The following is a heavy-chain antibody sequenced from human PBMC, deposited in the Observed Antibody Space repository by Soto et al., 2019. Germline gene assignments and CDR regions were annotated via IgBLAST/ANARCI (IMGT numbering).Heavy chain of an antibody. J-gene: IGHJ6*02. V-gene: IGHV1-18*01. CDR1: GYTFIRYG. CDR2: ISPYNDYT. CDR3: ARGGYYYAGWWELRHHGLDD. D-gene: IGHD3-10*01. Sequence: QVRLVQPAAEVKKPGASVKVSCKTSGYTFIRYGIAWVRQAPGQGLEWMGWISPYNDYTNYAQKFQGRVRMTADTATKTAYKERRPVTSDETAVYYGARGGYYYAGWWELRHHGLDDWGQGTTVSVSS.